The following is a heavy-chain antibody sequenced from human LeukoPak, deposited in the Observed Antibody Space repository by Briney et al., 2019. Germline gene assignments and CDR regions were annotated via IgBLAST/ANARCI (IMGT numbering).Heavy chain of an antibody. D-gene: IGHD6-13*01. Sequence: LGESLKFSCKASGYTFTSYYMHWVRQAPGQGLEWMGIINPSGGSTRYAQKFQGRVTMTRDMSTSTVYMELSSLRSEDTAVYYCARDRPRGQIAAAAITKYYYYYYMDVWGKGTTVTVSS. CDR2: INPSGGST. CDR1: GYTFTSYY. J-gene: IGHJ6*03. V-gene: IGHV1-46*01. CDR3: ARDRPRGQIAAAAITKYYYYYYMDV.